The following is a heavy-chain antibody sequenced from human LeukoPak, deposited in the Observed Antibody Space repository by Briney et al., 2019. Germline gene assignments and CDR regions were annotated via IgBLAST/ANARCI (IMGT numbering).Heavy chain of an antibody. CDR3: AKDAGYSSGWYGIDY. Sequence: GGSLRLSCAASGFTFSSYTMSWVRQAPGKGLEWVSGISGSGGSTYYADSVKGRFTISRDKSKNTLYLQMNSLRAEDTAVHYCAKDAGYSSGWYGIDYWGQGTLVTVSS. J-gene: IGHJ4*02. V-gene: IGHV3-23*01. CDR2: ISGSGGST. CDR1: GFTFSSYT. D-gene: IGHD6-19*01.